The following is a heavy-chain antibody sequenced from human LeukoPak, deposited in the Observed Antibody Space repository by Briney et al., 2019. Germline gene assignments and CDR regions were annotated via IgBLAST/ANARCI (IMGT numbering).Heavy chain of an antibody. J-gene: IGHJ3*02. V-gene: IGHV1-18*01. CDR2: ISAYNGHT. CDR3: ARDGHRRYYYGSSGREDVFDM. CDR1: GYTFTNYG. D-gene: IGHD3-22*01. Sequence: ASVKVSCKASGYTFTNYGISWVRQAPGQGLEWMGWISAYNGHTNYAQKLQGRVTMTTDTSTSTAYMELRSLRSDDTAVYYCARDGHRRYYYGSSGREDVFDMWGQGTMLTVSS.